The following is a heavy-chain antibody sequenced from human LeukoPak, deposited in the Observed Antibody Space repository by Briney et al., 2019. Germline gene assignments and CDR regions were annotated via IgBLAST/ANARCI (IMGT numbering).Heavy chain of an antibody. Sequence: SETLSLTCTVSGGSISSYCWSWIRQPPGKGLEWIGYVFDSGSTNYNPSLKSRVTISVDTSKNQFSLKLGSVTAADTAVYYCAGYSRSLYFDHWGQGTLVTVSS. D-gene: IGHD1-26*01. V-gene: IGHV4-59*08. CDR1: GGSISSYC. CDR3: AGYSRSLYFDH. J-gene: IGHJ4*02. CDR2: VFDSGST.